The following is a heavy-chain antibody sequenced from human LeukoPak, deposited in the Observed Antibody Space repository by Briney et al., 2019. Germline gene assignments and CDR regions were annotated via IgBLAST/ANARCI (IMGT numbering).Heavy chain of an antibody. CDR3: ARDHSPTDYDFWSGYPTGPFDY. CDR1: GFTFSSYA. J-gene: IGHJ4*02. D-gene: IGHD3-3*01. V-gene: IGHV3-30-3*01. CDR2: ISYDGSNK. Sequence: GGSLRLSCAASGFTFSSYAMSWVRQAPGKGLEWVAVISYDGSNKYYADSVKGRFTISRDNSKNTLYLQMNSLRAEDTAVYYCARDHSPTDYDFWSGYPTGPFDYWGQGTLVTVSS.